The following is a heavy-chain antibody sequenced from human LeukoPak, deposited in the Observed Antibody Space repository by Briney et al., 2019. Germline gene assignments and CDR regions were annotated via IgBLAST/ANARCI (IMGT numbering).Heavy chain of an antibody. CDR1: GLDFSTYT. Sequence: GGSLRLSCAASGLDFSTYTMNWVRQAPGKGLEWVSSISSSSSYIYYADSVKGRFIISGDNAKNSMYLQMNSLRAEDTAVYYCTRDPGRCTSTSCYPDYWGQGTLVTVSS. CDR3: TRDPGRCTSTSCYPDY. D-gene: IGHD2-2*01. V-gene: IGHV3-21*01. CDR2: ISSSSSYI. J-gene: IGHJ4*02.